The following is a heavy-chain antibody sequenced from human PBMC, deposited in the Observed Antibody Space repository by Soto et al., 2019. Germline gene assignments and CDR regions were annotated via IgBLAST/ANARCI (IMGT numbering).Heavy chain of an antibody. V-gene: IGHV5-51*07. J-gene: IGHJ6*02. D-gene: IGHD3-10*01. CDR2: IYTGDSDT. CDR3: GRFGWNFYKTGDV. Sequence: PGESLKISCERSRYSFTSYWIAWVHQMPGKGLEWMGIIYTGDSDTRYIPSFQGPVTISAHKSIRTVYLQWSSLKASDTAMYYCGRFGWNFYKTGDVGGQGTTVTVSS. CDR1: RYSFTSYW.